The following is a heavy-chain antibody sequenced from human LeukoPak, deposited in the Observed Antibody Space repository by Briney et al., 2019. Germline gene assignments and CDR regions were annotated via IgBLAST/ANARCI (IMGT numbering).Heavy chain of an antibody. D-gene: IGHD3-16*01. CDR2: ISSSGGTI. V-gene: IGHV3-48*03. CDR3: AREGGYYFDY. J-gene: IGHJ4*02. Sequence: GGSLRLSCAASGFTFSRYAMGWVRQGPGKGLEWVSYISSSGGTIYYADSVKGRFTISRDNAKKSLYLQMNSLRAEDTAVYYCAREGGYYFDYWGQGTLVTVSS. CDR1: GFTFSRYA.